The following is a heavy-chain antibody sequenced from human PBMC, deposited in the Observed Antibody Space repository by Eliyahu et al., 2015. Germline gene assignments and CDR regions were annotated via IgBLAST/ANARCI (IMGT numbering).Heavy chain of an antibody. D-gene: IGHD5-12*01. CDR1: GGPISTYY. Sequence: QVQLQESGPGLVKPSETLSLNCTVSGGPISTYYWSWIRQTPGKGLEWIAYVYHNGGASYNPSLKTRVRISVDTSKNQFFLNINSVTAADTAVYYCARGGSLDAFDFWGQGTVVTVSS. J-gene: IGHJ3*01. CDR2: VYHNGGA. V-gene: IGHV4-59*01. CDR3: ARGGSLDAFDF.